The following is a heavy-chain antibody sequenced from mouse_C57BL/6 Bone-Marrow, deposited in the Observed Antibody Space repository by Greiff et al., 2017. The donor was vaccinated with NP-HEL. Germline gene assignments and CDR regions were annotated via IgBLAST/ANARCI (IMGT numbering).Heavy chain of an antibody. CDR3: SRRDYSSWFAY. CDR1: GFTFSDYY. D-gene: IGHD2-13*01. Sequence: EVQLVESGGGLVQPGGSLKLSCAASGFTFSDYYMYWVRQTPEKRLEWVAYISNGGGSTYYPDTVKGRFTISRDNAKNNLYLKMSRLKAEATDMYECSRRDYSSWFAYWGKGTLVTVSA. J-gene: IGHJ3*01. CDR2: ISNGGGST. V-gene: IGHV5-12*01.